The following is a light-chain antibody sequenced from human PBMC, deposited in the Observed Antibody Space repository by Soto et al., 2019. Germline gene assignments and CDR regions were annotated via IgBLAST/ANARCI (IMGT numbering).Light chain of an antibody. Sequence: QSVLTQPASVSGSTGQSITISCTGTSSDVGGYNYVSWYQQHPGKAPKLMIYDVSNRPSGVSNRFSGSKSGNTASLTISGLQAEDEADYYCSSYTSSSRVSGTGTKVTVL. CDR1: SSDVGGYNY. CDR2: DVS. CDR3: SSYTSSSRV. V-gene: IGLV2-14*01. J-gene: IGLJ1*01.